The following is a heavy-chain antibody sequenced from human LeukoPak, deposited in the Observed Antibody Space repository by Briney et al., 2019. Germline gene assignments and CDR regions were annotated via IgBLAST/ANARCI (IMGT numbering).Heavy chain of an antibody. J-gene: IGHJ4*02. V-gene: IGHV4-39*01. CDR1: GGSVSSGSYY. Sequence: HPSETLSLTCTVSGGSVSSGSYYWSWIRQPPGKGLEWIGSIYYSGSTYYNPSLKSRVTISVDTSKNQFSLKLSSVTAAETAVYYCARLTYYYDSSGYYWREVTRGSFDYWGQGTLVTVSS. CDR3: ARLTYYYDSSGYYWREVTRGSFDY. CDR2: IYYSGST. D-gene: IGHD3-22*01.